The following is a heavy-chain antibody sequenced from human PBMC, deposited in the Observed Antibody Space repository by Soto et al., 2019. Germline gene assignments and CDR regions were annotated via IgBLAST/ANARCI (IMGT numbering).Heavy chain of an antibody. CDR1: GFTFSSYG. CDR3: AKDNMNYYDSSGYYPAHYGMDV. Sequence: GGSLRLSCAASGFTFSSYGMHWVRQAPGKGLEWVAVISYDGSNKYYADSVKGRFTISRDNSKNTLYLQMNSLRAEDTAVYYCAKDNMNYYDSSGYYPAHYGMDVWGQGTTVTVSS. J-gene: IGHJ6*02. CDR2: ISYDGSNK. V-gene: IGHV3-30*18. D-gene: IGHD3-22*01.